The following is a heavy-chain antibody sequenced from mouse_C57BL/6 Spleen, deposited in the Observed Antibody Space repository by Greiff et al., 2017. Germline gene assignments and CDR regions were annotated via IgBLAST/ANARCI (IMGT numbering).Heavy chain of an antibody. CDR1: GYSFTDYY. CDR2: INPYNGGT. V-gene: IGHV1-19*01. Sequence: VQLQQSGPVLVKPGASVTMSCKASGYSFTDYYMNWVKQSHGKSLEWIGVINPYNGGTSYNQKFKGKATLTVDKSSSTAYMKLNSLTSEDAAVYYCAGATVEATEVDYWGQGTSVTVSS. D-gene: IGHD1-1*01. J-gene: IGHJ4*01. CDR3: AGATVEATEVDY.